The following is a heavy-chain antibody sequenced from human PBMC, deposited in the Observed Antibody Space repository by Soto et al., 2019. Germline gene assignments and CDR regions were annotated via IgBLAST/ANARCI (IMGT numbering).Heavy chain of an antibody. CDR2: ISGGGGST. Sequence: GSLRLSCAASGFTFSSYAMSWVRQAPGKGLEWVSAISGGGGSTYYADSVKGRFTISRDNSKNTLYLQMNSLRAEDTAVYYCAKIPPGYSYGYFYFDYWGQGTLVTVSS. D-gene: IGHD5-18*01. J-gene: IGHJ4*02. V-gene: IGHV3-23*01. CDR1: GFTFSSYA. CDR3: AKIPPGYSYGYFYFDY.